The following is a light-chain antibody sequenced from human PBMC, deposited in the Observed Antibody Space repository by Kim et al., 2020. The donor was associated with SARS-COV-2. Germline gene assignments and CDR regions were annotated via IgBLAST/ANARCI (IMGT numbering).Light chain of an antibody. CDR3: QQYFSTPWT. CDR1: QSVLYRSNNKNH. J-gene: IGKJ1*01. CDR2: WAS. Sequence: ATINCKSSQSVLYRSNNKNHLAWYQQKPGQPPKLLVYWASTRESGVPDRFSGSGSGTDFTLTISSLQAEDVAVYYCQQYFSTPWTFGPGTKVDIK. V-gene: IGKV4-1*01.